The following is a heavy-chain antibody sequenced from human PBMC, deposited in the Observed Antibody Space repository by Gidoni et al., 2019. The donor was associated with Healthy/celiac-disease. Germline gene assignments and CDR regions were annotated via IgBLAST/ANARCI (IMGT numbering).Heavy chain of an antibody. CDR1: GVSIRSSSYY. V-gene: IGHV4-39*01. Sequence: QLQLQESGPGLVKPSETLSLTCTVSGVSIRSSSYYWGWIRQPPAKGLEWIGSIYYSGSTYYNPSLKSRVTISVDTSKNQFALKLSSVTAADTAVYYCARQVTAMVGDWFDPWGQGTLVTVSS. D-gene: IGHD5-18*01. CDR2: IYYSGST. J-gene: IGHJ5*02. CDR3: ARQVTAMVGDWFDP.